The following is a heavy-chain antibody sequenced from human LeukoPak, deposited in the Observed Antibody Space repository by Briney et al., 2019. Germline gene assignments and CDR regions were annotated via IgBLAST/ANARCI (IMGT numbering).Heavy chain of an antibody. Sequence: GGSLRLSCAASGFTFSSYAMSWVRQAPGKGLEWVSAISGSGGSTYYADSVKGRFTISRDNSKNTLYLQMNSLRAEDTAVYYCAKPLYCSGGSCYSTFDYGGQGTLVTVSS. CDR2: ISGSGGST. CDR3: AKPLYCSGGSCYSTFDY. D-gene: IGHD2-15*01. CDR1: GFTFSSYA. V-gene: IGHV3-23*01. J-gene: IGHJ4*02.